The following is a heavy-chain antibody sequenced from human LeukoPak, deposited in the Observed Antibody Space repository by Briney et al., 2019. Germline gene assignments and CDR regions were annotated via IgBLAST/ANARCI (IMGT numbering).Heavy chain of an antibody. CDR3: ATPLLYSGSYYSFDY. J-gene: IGHJ4*02. CDR1: GYTLTELS. Sequence: GASVKVSCKVSGYTLTELSMHWMRQAPGKGLEWMGGFDPEDGETIYAQKFQGRVTMTEDTSTDTAYMELSSLRSEDTAVYYCATPLLYSGSYYSFDYWGQGTLVTVSS. V-gene: IGHV1-24*01. CDR2: FDPEDGET. D-gene: IGHD1-26*01.